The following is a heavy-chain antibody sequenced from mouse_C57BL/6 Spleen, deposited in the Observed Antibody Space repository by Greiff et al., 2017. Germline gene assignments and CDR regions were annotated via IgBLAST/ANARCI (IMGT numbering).Heavy chain of an antibody. J-gene: IGHJ4*01. CDR2: ISNGGGST. V-gene: IGHV5-12*01. Sequence: EVMLVESGGGLVQPGGSLKLSCAASGFTFSDYYMYWVRQTPEKRLEWVAYISNGGGSTYYPDTVKGRFTISRDNAKNTLYLQMSRLKSEDTAMYYCARHSPHYGSSYDYAMDYWGQGTSVTVSS. D-gene: IGHD1-1*01. CDR3: ARHSPHYGSSYDYAMDY. CDR1: GFTFSDYY.